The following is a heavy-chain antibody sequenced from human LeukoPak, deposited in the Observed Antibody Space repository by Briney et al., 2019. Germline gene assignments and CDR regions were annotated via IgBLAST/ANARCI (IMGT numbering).Heavy chain of an antibody. CDR2: ITNTGRST. V-gene: IGHV3-11*04. J-gene: IGHJ4*02. Sequence: GGSLRLSCEASGFSVISYFMSWIRQAPGKGLEWVSYITNTGRSTNYADAVKGRFTISRDNAKQSVYLEMTDLRAEDTAVYYCAREASGNYHVFDSWGQGTLVIVSS. CDR1: GFSVISYF. D-gene: IGHD6-25*01. CDR3: AREASGNYHVFDS.